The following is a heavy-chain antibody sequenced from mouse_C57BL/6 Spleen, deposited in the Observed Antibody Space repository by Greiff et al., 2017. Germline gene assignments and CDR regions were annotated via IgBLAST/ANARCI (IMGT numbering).Heavy chain of an antibody. Sequence: QVQLQQPGAELVKPGASVKMSCKASGYTFTSYWITWVKQRPGQGLEWIGDIYPGSGSTNYNEKFKSKATLTVDTSSSTAYMHLSSLTSEDSAVYYCARPPYYGSSYLAWFAYWGQGTLVTVSA. J-gene: IGHJ3*01. D-gene: IGHD1-1*01. CDR3: ARPPYYGSSYLAWFAY. CDR1: GYTFTSYW. CDR2: IYPGSGST. V-gene: IGHV1-55*01.